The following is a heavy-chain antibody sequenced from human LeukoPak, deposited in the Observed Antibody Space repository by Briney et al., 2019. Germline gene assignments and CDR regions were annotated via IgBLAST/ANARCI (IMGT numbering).Heavy chain of an antibody. Sequence: SETLSLTCTVSGGSISSYYWSWIRQPPGKGLEWIGSIYYSGSTYYNPSLKSRVTISVDTSKNQFSLKLSSVTAADTAVYYCKYCSSTSCRDYWGQGTLVTVSS. CDR3: KYCSSTSCRDY. CDR1: GGSISSYY. CDR2: IYYSGST. V-gene: IGHV4-59*05. D-gene: IGHD2-2*01. J-gene: IGHJ4*02.